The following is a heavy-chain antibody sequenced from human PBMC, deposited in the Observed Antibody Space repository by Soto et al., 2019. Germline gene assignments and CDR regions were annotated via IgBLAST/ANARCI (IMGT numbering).Heavy chain of an antibody. D-gene: IGHD2-21*02. Sequence: ASVKVSCKASGYNFTSHYLQWVRQAPGQGLEWMGIINPYTETTTYAQKFQGRVTMTTDTSSNTVYMELTSLTSEDTAMYYCTREYCGGGCVFDYWGQGTLVTVSS. CDR3: TREYCGGGCVFDY. CDR2: INPYTETT. CDR1: GYNFTSHY. J-gene: IGHJ4*02. V-gene: IGHV1-46*01.